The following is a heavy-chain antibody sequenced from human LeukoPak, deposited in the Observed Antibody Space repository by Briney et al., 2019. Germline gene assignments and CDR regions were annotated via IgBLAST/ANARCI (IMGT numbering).Heavy chain of an antibody. V-gene: IGHV3-9*01. CDR3: AKVLSSGWSAVGYYFDY. J-gene: IGHJ4*02. Sequence: SGGSLRLSCAASGFTFDDFGMHWVRQAPGKGLEWVSGISWNSGSIGYADSVKGRFTISRDNAKNSLYLQMNSLRAEDTALYYCAKVLSSGWSAVGYYFDYWGQGTLVTVSS. CDR1: GFTFDDFG. CDR2: ISWNSGSI. D-gene: IGHD6-19*01.